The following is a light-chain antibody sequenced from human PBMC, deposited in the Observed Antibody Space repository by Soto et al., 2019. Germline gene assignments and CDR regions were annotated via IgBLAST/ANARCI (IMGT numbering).Light chain of an antibody. Sequence: ETVLTQSPGTLSLSPGERATLSGRASQSVSSSYLAWYQQKPGQAPRLLIYGASSRATGIPDRFSGSGSGTDSTLTISRLEPEDFAVYYCQQYGSSPRTFGQGTKVDIK. CDR1: QSVSSSY. CDR3: QQYGSSPRT. CDR2: GAS. V-gene: IGKV3-20*01. J-gene: IGKJ1*01.